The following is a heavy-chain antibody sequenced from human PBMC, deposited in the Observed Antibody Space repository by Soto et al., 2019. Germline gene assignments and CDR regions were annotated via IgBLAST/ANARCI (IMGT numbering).Heavy chain of an antibody. D-gene: IGHD3-10*01. CDR3: ARDGSDLYFFDY. CDR1: GFTFSSYA. CDR2: ISYDGSNK. J-gene: IGHJ4*02. Sequence: GGSLRLSCAASGFTFSSYAMHWVRQAPGKGLEWVAVISYDGSNKYYADSVKGRFTISRDNSKNTLYLQMNSLRAEDTAVYYCARDGSDLYFFDYWGQGTLVTVSS. V-gene: IGHV3-30-3*01.